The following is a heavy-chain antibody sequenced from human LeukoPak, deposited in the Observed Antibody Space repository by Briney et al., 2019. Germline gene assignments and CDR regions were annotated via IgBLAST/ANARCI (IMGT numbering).Heavy chain of an antibody. J-gene: IGHJ3*02. D-gene: IGHD3-22*01. V-gene: IGHV1-3*01. Sequence: ASVKVSCKASGGTFSSYAMHWVRQAPGQRLEWMGWINAGNSNTKYSQKFQGRVTITRDTSASTAYMELSSLRSEDTAVYYCASPIGGGYYYDKGAGGIWGQGTMVTVSS. CDR1: GGTFSSYA. CDR3: ASPIGGGYYYDKGAGGI. CDR2: INAGNSNT.